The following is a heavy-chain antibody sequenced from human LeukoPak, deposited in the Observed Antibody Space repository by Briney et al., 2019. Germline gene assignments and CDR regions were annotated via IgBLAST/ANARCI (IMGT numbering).Heavy chain of an antibody. D-gene: IGHD1-26*01. CDR2: INFNGGGT. CDR1: GFTFKDYG. Sequence: PGGSLRLSCAATGFTFKDYGMHWVRQPPGKGLEWVAGINFNGGGTDYADSVKGRFTISRDNAKNTLYLQLSSLRPEETALYYCAKHMRAITTYGFFGLDVWGQGTTVTVSS. CDR3: AKHMRAITTYGFFGLDV. J-gene: IGHJ6*02. V-gene: IGHV3-9*01.